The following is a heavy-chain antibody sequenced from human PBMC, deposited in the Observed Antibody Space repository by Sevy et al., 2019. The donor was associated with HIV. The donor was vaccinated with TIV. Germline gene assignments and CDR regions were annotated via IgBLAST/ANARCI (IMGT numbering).Heavy chain of an antibody. CDR1: GFTFSDYY. J-gene: IGHJ6*02. CDR2: IDGSGTTI. D-gene: IGHD4-17*01. CDR3: ARDHVRDGDLGGYYYYAMDV. Sequence: GGSLRLSCAASGFTFSDYYMSWIRQAPGKGLEWVSYIDGSGTTIYYTDSVKGRFTISRDNAKNSLYLQMNSLRAADTAVYYCARDHVRDGDLGGYYYYAMDVWGQGTTVTVSS. V-gene: IGHV3-11*01.